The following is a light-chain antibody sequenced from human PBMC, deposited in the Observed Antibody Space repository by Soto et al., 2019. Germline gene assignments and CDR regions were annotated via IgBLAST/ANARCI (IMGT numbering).Light chain of an antibody. Sequence: QSALTQPASVSGSPGQSITISCTGTSSDIGGYNFVSWYQQHPGKAPKIMFYDVTNRFSGVSNRFSGSKSGKTASLTISGLQAEDEAVYYCSSYTSTNTVVFGGGTKVTVL. CDR3: SSYTSTNTVV. CDR1: SSDIGGYNF. V-gene: IGLV2-14*03. CDR2: DVT. J-gene: IGLJ2*01.